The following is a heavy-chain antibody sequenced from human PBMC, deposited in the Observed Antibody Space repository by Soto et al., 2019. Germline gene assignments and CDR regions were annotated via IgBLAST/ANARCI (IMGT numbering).Heavy chain of an antibody. Sequence: GGSLRLSCAASGFTFSSYAMHWVRQAPGKGLEWVAVISYDGSNKYYADSVKGRFTISRDNSKNTLYLQMNSLRAEDTAVYYCASFHAVAVAGTVWFDPWGQGALVTVSS. J-gene: IGHJ5*02. CDR2: ISYDGSNK. CDR1: GFTFSSYA. V-gene: IGHV3-30-3*01. CDR3: ASFHAVAVAGTVWFDP. D-gene: IGHD6-19*01.